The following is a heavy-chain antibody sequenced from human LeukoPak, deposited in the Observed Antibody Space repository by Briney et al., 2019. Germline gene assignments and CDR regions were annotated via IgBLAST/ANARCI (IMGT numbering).Heavy chain of an antibody. D-gene: IGHD3-3*01. J-gene: IGHJ4*02. CDR3: ARDPWLYEGGAYYQNANYFDF. V-gene: IGHV3-7*01. Sequence: GGSLRLSCAASGFTFSTYWMSWVRQAPGKGLEWVANIRQDGGEVYYVDSVKGRFSISRDNGKSLLYLQLRNLRVEDTGVYYCARDPWLYEGGAYYQNANYFDFWGQGTLVTVSS. CDR1: GFTFSTYW. CDR2: IRQDGGEV.